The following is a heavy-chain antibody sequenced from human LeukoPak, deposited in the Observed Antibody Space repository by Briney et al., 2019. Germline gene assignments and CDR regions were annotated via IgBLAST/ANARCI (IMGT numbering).Heavy chain of an antibody. J-gene: IGHJ4*02. D-gene: IGHD6-19*01. CDR2: ISAYNGNT. Sequence: ASVKVSCKASGYTFTSYGISWVRQAPGQRLEWMGWISAYNGNTNYAQKLQGRVTMTTDTSTSTAYMELRSLRSDDTAVYYCARDEIIAVAERSLDYWGQGTLITVSS. V-gene: IGHV1-18*01. CDR1: GYTFTSYG. CDR3: ARDEIIAVAERSLDY.